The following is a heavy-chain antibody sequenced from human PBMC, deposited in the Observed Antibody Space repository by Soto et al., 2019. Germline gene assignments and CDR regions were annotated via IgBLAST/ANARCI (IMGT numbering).Heavy chain of an antibody. CDR1: GGTFSNYA. J-gene: IGHJ6*02. V-gene: IGHV1-69*12. CDR2: IVPIFGTT. D-gene: IGHD6-19*01. Sequence: QVQLVQSGAEVKKPGSSVKVSCKVSGGTFSNYAIDWVRLAPGHGLEWMGGIVPIFGTTYYTQKFQGRATMIADDSTTTAYLEMSSLRSEDTAIYYWARVEAVAGLYNYHGLDVWGQGTAVTVSS. CDR3: ARVEAVAGLYNYHGLDV.